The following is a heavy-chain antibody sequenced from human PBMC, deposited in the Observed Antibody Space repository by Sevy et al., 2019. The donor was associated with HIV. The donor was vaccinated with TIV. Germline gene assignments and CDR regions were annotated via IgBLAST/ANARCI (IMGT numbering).Heavy chain of an antibody. CDR3: ARDWGTPPTAILYYFDF. Sequence: GGSLRLSCAASTFTFGHYAMHWVRQAPGKGLQWVAGISYEGSNEYHTVSVKGRFTISRDNSKNTLNLEMNNLRVEDTALYYCARDWGTPPTAILYYFDFWGQRIPVTVSS. CDR2: ISYEGSNE. V-gene: IGHV3-30*04. CDR1: TFTFGHYA. J-gene: IGHJ4*02. D-gene: IGHD3-16*01.